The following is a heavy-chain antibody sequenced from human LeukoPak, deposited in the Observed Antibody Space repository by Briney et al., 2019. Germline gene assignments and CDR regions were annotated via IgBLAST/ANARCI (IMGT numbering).Heavy chain of an antibody. CDR3: ARESTSSGLGY. J-gene: IGHJ4*02. V-gene: IGHV4-34*01. Sequence: SETLSLTCAVYGGSFSGYYWSWIRQPPRKGLEWIGEINHSGSTNYNPSLKSRVTISVDTSKNQFSLKLSSVTAADTAVYYCARESTSSGLGYWGQGTLVTVSS. CDR1: GGSFSGYY. D-gene: IGHD2/OR15-2a*01. CDR2: INHSGST.